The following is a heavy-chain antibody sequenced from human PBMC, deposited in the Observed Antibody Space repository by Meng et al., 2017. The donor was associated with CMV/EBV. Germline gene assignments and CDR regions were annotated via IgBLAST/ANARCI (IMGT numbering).Heavy chain of an antibody. J-gene: IGHJ6*02. D-gene: IGHD3-9*01. CDR1: GGTFSSYA. V-gene: IGHV1-69*10. Sequence: SVKVSCKASGGTFSSYAISWVRQAPGQGLEWMGGIIPILGIANYAQKFQGRVTITADKSTSTAYMELSSLRSEDTAVYYCARAFYYDILTGYYAKRDNYYYYGMDVWGQGTTVTVSS. CDR2: IIPILGIA. CDR3: ARAFYYDILTGYYAKRDNYYYYGMDV.